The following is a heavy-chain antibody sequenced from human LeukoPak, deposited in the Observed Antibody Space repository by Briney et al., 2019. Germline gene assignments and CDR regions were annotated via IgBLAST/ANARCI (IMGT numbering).Heavy chain of an antibody. Sequence: ASVKVSCKASGYTFTSYYMHWVRQAPGQGLEWMGIINPSGGSTSYAQKFQGRVTMTRDASTSTVYMELSSLRSEDTAVYYCARDLDSGSYYMDYYYGMDVWGQGTTVIVSS. CDR1: GYTFTSYY. CDR2: INPSGGST. CDR3: ARDLDSGSYYMDYYYGMDV. D-gene: IGHD1-26*01. V-gene: IGHV1-46*01. J-gene: IGHJ6*02.